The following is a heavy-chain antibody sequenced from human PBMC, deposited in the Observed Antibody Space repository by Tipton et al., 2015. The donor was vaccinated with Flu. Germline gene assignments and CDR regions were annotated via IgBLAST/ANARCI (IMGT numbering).Heavy chain of an antibody. D-gene: IGHD3-10*01. V-gene: IGHV4-34*01. Sequence: TLSLTCAVYGGSFSGYYWSWIRQPPGKGLEWIGEINHSGSTNYNPSLKSRVTISVDTSKNQFSLKLSSVTAADTAVYYSARVTELLWFGEARGWFDPWGQGTLVTVSS. CDR1: GGSFSGYY. CDR2: INHSGST. CDR3: ARVTELLWFGEARGWFDP. J-gene: IGHJ5*02.